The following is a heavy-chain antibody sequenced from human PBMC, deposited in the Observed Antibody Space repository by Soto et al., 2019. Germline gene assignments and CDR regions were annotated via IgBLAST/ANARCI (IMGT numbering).Heavy chain of an antibody. CDR3: ARDGVAAGLYLDN. CDR2: INQDGSEK. Sequence: GSLRLSCAASGXVFRSYGMGWVRQAPGKGLEWVANINQDGSEKYYVDSVRGRFIISRDNAENSLYLQMNSLRAEDTDLYYCARDGVAAGLYLDNWGQGTLGTVSS. J-gene: IGHJ4*02. V-gene: IGHV3-7*01. CDR1: GXVFRSYG. D-gene: IGHD6-19*01.